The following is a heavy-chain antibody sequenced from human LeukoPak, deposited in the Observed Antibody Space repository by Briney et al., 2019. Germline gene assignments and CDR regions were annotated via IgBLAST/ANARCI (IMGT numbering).Heavy chain of an antibody. CDR2: IYPSDSDA. CDR3: ARFPHAGYSYGHWYFDV. D-gene: IGHD5-12*01. J-gene: IGHJ2*01. V-gene: IGHV5-51*01. CDR1: GYRFSNYW. Sequence: GESLKISCKTSGYRFSNYWIAWVRQMPGKGLEYMGIIYPSDSDARYSPSFQGQVTISADKSISTAYLHWSSLKASDSATYFCARFPHAGYSYGHWYFDVWGGGTLVTVSS.